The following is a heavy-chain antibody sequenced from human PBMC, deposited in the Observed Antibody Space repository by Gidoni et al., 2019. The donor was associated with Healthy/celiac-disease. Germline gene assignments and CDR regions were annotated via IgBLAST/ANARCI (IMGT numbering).Heavy chain of an antibody. Sequence: WIRQPPGKALEWLALIYWDDDKRYSPSLKSRLTITKDTSKNQVVLTMTNMDPVDTATYYCAHTPPSSSWLSCWFDPWGQGTLVPVSS. CDR2: IYWDDDK. J-gene: IGHJ5*02. D-gene: IGHD6-13*01. V-gene: IGHV2-5*02. CDR3: AHTPPSSSWLSCWFDP.